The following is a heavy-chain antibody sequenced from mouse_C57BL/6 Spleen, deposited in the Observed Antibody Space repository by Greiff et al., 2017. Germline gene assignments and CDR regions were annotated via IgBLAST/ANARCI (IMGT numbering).Heavy chain of an antibody. CDR1: GYSITSGYY. D-gene: IGHD1-1*01. CDR2: INYDGSN. V-gene: IGHV3-6*01. J-gene: IGHJ3*01. Sequence: EVKLVESGPGLVKPSQSLSLTCSVTGYSITSGYYWNWIRQLPGNKLEWMGYINYDGSNNYNPSLKNRISITRDTSKNQFFLKLNSVTTEDTATYYCARSLYYYGSSSAWFAYWGQGTLVTVSA. CDR3: ARSLYYYGSSSAWFAY.